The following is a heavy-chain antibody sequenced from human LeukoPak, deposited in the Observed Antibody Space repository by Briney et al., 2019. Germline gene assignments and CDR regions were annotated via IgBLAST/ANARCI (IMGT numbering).Heavy chain of an antibody. CDR2: IYHSGST. J-gene: IGHJ5*02. D-gene: IGHD3-22*01. CDR3: ARGRDRGLFDP. Sequence: PSETLSLTCTVSGGSIRSSYYYWGWIRQPPGKGLEWIGYIYHSGSTYYNPSLKSRVTISVDRSKNQFSLKLSSVTAADTAVYYCARGRDRGLFDPWGQGTLVTVSS. CDR1: GGSIRSSYYY. V-gene: IGHV4-30-2*01.